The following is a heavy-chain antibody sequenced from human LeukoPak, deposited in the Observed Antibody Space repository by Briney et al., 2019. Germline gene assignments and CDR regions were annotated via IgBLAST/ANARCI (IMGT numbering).Heavy chain of an antibody. CDR2: MNPDSGNT. CDR3: ARYTNWGRYNYLDP. CDR1: GYTFANSA. D-gene: IGHD7-27*01. V-gene: IGHV1-8*01. J-gene: IGHJ5*02. Sequence: ASVKVSCKASGYTFANSAAYWGRQAPVQGFELVGWMNPDSGNTGYAQHFQGSVTLTRNISMSTAYMELNSLKSEDTAVYYCARYTNWGRYNYLDPWGPGTLVTVSS.